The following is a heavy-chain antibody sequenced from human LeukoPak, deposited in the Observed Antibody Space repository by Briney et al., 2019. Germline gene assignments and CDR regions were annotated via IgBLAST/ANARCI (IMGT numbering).Heavy chain of an antibody. Sequence: GGSLRLSCTASGFIFSGSWMAWIRQAPGKGLEWVAIIKKDGSEKYYVDSMKGRFTISRDNAKNSLFLQMNSLRAEDTVIYYCTTDTWYSAGHWGQGTLVTVSS. CDR1: GFIFSGSW. J-gene: IGHJ4*02. D-gene: IGHD2-15*01. V-gene: IGHV3-7*03. CDR2: IKKDGSEK. CDR3: TTDTWYSAGH.